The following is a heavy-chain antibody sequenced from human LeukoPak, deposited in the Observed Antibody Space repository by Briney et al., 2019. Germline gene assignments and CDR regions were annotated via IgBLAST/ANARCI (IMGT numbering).Heavy chain of an antibody. CDR2: IIPIFGTA. J-gene: IGHJ6*02. V-gene: IGHV1-69*13. CDR3: ARATMVRGVGYYGMDV. Sequence: SVKVSCKASGGTFSSYAFSWVRQAPGQGLEWMGGIIPIFGTANYAQKFQGRVTITADESTSTAYMELSSLRSEDTAVYYCARATMVRGVGYYGMDVWGQGTTVTVSS. CDR1: GGTFSSYA. D-gene: IGHD3-10*01.